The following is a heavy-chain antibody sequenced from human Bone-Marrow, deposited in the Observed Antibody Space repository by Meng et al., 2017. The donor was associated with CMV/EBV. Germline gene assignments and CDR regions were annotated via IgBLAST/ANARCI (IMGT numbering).Heavy chain of an antibody. CDR1: GFTFSSYW. CDR3: ARDFFPAGY. D-gene: IGHD2/OR15-2a*01. J-gene: IGHJ4*02. V-gene: IGHV3-7*01. Sequence: ETLSLTCAASGFTFSSYWMSWVRQAPGKGLEWVANIKQDGSEKYYVDSVKGRFTISRDNAKNSLYLQMNSLRAEDTAVYYCARDFFPAGYWGQGTLVTVSS. CDR2: IKQDGSEK.